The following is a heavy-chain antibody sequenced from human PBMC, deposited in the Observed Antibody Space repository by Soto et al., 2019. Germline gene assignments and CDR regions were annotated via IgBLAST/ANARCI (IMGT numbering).Heavy chain of an antibody. CDR2: IYYSGST. Sequence: SETLSLTCTVSGGSISSYYWSWIRQPPGNGLEWIGYIYYSGSTNYNPSLKSRVTISVDTSKNQFSLKLSSVTAADKAVYYCERGRYDFWSGYCPFDYWGQGNMVTVSA. CDR1: GGSISSYY. D-gene: IGHD3-3*01. J-gene: IGHJ4*02. V-gene: IGHV4-59*01. CDR3: ERGRYDFWSGYCPFDY.